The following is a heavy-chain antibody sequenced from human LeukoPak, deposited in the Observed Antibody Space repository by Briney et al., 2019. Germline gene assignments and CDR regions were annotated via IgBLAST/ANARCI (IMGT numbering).Heavy chain of an antibody. CDR1: GFTFSSYA. Sequence: GGSLRLSCAASGFTFSSYAMHWVRQAPGKGLEWVAVISYDGSNKYYADSVKGRFTISRDNAKNSLYLQMNSLRAEDTAVYYCARAGIWRGKWGGMDVWGQGTTATVSS. V-gene: IGHV3-30*04. CDR2: ISYDGSNK. D-gene: IGHD3-3*01. J-gene: IGHJ6*02. CDR3: ARAGIWRGKWGGMDV.